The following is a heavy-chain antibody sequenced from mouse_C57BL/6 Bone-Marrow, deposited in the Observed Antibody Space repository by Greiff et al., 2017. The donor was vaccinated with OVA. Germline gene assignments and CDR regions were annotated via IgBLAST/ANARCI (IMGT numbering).Heavy chain of an antibody. V-gene: IGHV1-80*01. CDR2: IYPGDGDT. Sequence: QVQLQQSGAELVKPGASVKISCKASGYAFSSYWMNWVKQRPGKGLEWIGQIYPGDGDTNYNGKFKGKATLTADKSSSTAYMQLSSLTSEDSAVYVCARGYYSNYDYYAMDYWGQGTSVTVSS. J-gene: IGHJ4*01. CDR1: GYAFSSYW. D-gene: IGHD2-5*01. CDR3: ARGYYSNYDYYAMDY.